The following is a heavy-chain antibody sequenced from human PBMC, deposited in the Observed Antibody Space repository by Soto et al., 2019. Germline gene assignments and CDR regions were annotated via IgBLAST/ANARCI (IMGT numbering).Heavy chain of an antibody. J-gene: IGHJ5*01. CDR1: GYTFTSYG. V-gene: IGHV1-18*01. Sequence: QVQLVQSGAEVKKPGASVNVSCKTSGYTFTSYGISWVRQAPGQGLEWMGWISAYNGNTNYAQKFQGRVTMTTDTSTSTAYMELRSLRSDDTAVYYCARDRLYCSCGTCVWFDSWGKGTLVTVSS. D-gene: IGHD2-15*01. CDR3: ARDRLYCSCGTCVWFDS. CDR2: ISAYNGNT.